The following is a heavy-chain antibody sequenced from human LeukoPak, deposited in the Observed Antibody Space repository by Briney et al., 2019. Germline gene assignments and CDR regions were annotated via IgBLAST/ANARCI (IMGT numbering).Heavy chain of an antibody. CDR2: ISHSGNT. CDR3: ARVNAPVATFDY. D-gene: IGHD1-1*01. Sequence: PSETLSLTWTVSGYSISSTYYGAWIRQPPGKGLEWIATISHSGNTYYTPSLESRLTISLDTSKRHFSLRLSSVTAADTALYYCARVNAPVATFDYWGLGTLVAVSS. V-gene: IGHV4-38-2*02. CDR1: GYSISSTYY. J-gene: IGHJ4*02.